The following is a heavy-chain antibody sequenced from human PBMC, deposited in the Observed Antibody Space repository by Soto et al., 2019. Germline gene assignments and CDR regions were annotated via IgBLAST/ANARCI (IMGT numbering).Heavy chain of an antibody. J-gene: IGHJ4*02. CDR2: ISTSGAYT. V-gene: IGHV3-23*01. Sequence: GGSLRLSCAASGFTFSSYAMIWVRRAPGKGLDWVSIISTSGAYTYYTDSVKGRFTISRDNPKNTLHLQMNSLRAEDTAVYYCAIESSGRYSSYWGQGTLVTVSS. CDR1: GFTFSSYA. D-gene: IGHD1-26*01. CDR3: AIESSGRYSSY.